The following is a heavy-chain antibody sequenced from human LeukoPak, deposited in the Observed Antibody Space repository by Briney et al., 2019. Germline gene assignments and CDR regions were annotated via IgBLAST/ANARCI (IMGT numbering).Heavy chain of an antibody. J-gene: IGHJ4*02. CDR3: AKGLAATGKTTDS. Sequence: GGSLRLSCAASGFTFSEYWMHWVRQAPGKGLEWISSISGSGDNTFYADSVKGRFTISRDKSKNTLYLQMNGLRVEDTALYYCAKGLAATGKTTDSWGQGTLVTVSS. CDR1: GFTFSEYW. D-gene: IGHD6-13*01. CDR2: ISGSGDNT. V-gene: IGHV3-23*01.